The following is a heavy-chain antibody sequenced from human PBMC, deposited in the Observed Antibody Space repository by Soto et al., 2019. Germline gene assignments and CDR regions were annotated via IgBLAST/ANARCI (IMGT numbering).Heavy chain of an antibody. V-gene: IGHV3-23*01. D-gene: IGHD1-1*01. CDR2: ISGSGGNI. J-gene: IGHJ4*02. CDR1: GFTFSRYA. Sequence: EVQLLESGGGLVQPGGSLRLSCAASGFTFSRYAMGWVRQAPGKGLEWVSVISGSGGNIHYADSVKGRFTISRDNSKNTLYLQMNSLGVEDTAVYNCAARYFRGTTGTTWGQGTVVTVSS. CDR3: AARYFRGTTGTT.